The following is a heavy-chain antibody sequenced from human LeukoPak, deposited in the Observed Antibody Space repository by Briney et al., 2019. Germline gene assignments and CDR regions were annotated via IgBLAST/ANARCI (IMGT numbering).Heavy chain of an antibody. D-gene: IGHD5/OR15-5a*01. CDR3: ARGFYDDKSDAFDL. CDR2: IYYSGST. J-gene: IGHJ3*01. Sequence: PSQTLSLTCTVSGGSISSGGHYWSWIRQRSGKALEWIGYIYYSGSTYYSPSLKSRLTISLDTSKSQFPLRLSSVTAADTAMYYCARGFYDDKSDAFDLWGPGTMVTVSS. V-gene: IGHV4-31*03. CDR1: GGSISSGGHY.